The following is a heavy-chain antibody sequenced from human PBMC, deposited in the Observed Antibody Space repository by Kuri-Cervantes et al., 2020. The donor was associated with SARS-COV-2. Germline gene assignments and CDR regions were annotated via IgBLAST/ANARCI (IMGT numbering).Heavy chain of an antibody. J-gene: IGHJ4*02. D-gene: IGHD2-21*01. CDR2: ISGTGGGT. CDR3: AKDRDNTGRPYFFED. V-gene: IGHV3-23*01. Sequence: GESLKISCAASGFTFSTYAIHWVRQAPGKGLEWVSGISGTGGGTYYADSVKGRFTISRANSKNMLYLEMKSLRVEDTAVYYCAKDRDNTGRPYFFEDWGQGTLVTVSS. CDR1: GFTFSTYA.